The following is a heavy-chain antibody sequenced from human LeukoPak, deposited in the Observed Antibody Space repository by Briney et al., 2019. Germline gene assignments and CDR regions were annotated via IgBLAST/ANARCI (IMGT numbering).Heavy chain of an antibody. Sequence: ASVKVSCKASGYSFTSHYMHWVRQAPGQGLEWMGGIIPIFGTANYAQKFQGRVTITADKSTSTAYMELSSLRSEDTAVYYCARGAPYGSESYPHYYYMDVWGKGTTVTVSS. CDR3: ARGAPYGSESYPHYYYMDV. CDR1: GYSFTSHY. CDR2: IIPIFGTA. D-gene: IGHD3-10*01. V-gene: IGHV1-69*06. J-gene: IGHJ6*03.